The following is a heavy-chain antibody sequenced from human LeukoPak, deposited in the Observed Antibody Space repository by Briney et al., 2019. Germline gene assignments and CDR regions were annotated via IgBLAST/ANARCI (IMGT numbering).Heavy chain of an antibody. Sequence: ASVKVSCKASGYTFTSYDINWVRQATGQGLEWMGWMSPNSGNTGYAQKFLGRVTMTRNTSIGTAYMELSSLRSEDTAIYYCASPVKYYDTWSGYPPFDYWGQGTLVTVSS. CDR3: ASPVKYYDTWSGYPPFDY. CDR2: MSPNSGNT. CDR1: GYTFTSYD. J-gene: IGHJ4*02. V-gene: IGHV1-8*01. D-gene: IGHD3-3*01.